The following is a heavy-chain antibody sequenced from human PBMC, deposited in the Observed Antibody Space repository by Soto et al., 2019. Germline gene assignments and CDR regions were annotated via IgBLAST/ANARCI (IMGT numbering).Heavy chain of an antibody. CDR2: INAYNGNT. Sequence: QVQLVQSGAEVKKPGASVKVSCKASGYTFTNYGISWVRQAPGQGLEWMGWINAYNGNTKSAQKLQGRVTLTTDTSTRTAYMELRSLRSDDTAVYYCERDAAAGLNDCWGQGTLVTVSS. D-gene: IGHD6-13*01. CDR3: ERDAAAGLNDC. CDR1: GYTFTNYG. J-gene: IGHJ4*02. V-gene: IGHV1-18*01.